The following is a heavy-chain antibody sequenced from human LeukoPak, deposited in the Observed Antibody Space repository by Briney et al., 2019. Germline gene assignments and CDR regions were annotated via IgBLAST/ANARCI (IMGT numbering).Heavy chain of an antibody. CDR3: AGAEYSSGWRPGSYYYYYYMDV. V-gene: IGHV4-61*01. CDR1: GGSISSSSYY. J-gene: IGHJ6*03. Sequence: PSETLSLTCTVSGGSISSSSYYWSWIRQPPGKGLEWIGYIYYSGSTNYNPSLKSRVTISVDTSKNQFSLKLSSVTAADTAVYYCAGAEYSSGWRPGSYYYYYYMDVWGKGTTVTVSS. CDR2: IYYSGST. D-gene: IGHD6-19*01.